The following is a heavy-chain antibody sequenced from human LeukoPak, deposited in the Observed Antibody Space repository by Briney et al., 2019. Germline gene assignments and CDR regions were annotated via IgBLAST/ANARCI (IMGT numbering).Heavy chain of an antibody. CDR2: IRSKAYGGTT. CDR1: GFTFGDYA. V-gene: IGHV3-49*03. J-gene: IGHJ3*02. CDR3: TRDVLRFLERLLAPGAFDI. Sequence: PGGSLRLSCTASGFTFGDYAMSWFRQAPGKGLEWVGFIRSKAYGGTTEYAASVKGRFTISRDDSKSIAYLQMNSLKTEDTAVYYCTRDVLRFLERLLAPGAFDIWGQGTMVTVSS. D-gene: IGHD3-3*01.